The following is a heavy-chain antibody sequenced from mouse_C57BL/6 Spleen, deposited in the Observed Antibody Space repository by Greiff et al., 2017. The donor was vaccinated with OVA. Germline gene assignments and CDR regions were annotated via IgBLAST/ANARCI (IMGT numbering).Heavy chain of an antibody. D-gene: IGHD2-13*01. CDR2: IHPNSGST. CDR3: ARGEELPRGAMDY. Sequence: VQLQQPGAELVKPGASVKLSCKASGYTFTSYLMHWVKQRPGQGLEWIGMIHPNSGSTNYNEKFKSKATLTVDKSSSTAYMQLSSLTSEDSAVYYCARGEELPRGAMDYWGQGTSVTVSS. V-gene: IGHV1-64*01. J-gene: IGHJ4*01. CDR1: GYTFTSYL.